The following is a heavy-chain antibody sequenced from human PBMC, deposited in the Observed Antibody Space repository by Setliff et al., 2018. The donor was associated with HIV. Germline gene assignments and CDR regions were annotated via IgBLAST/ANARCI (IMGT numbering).Heavy chain of an antibody. V-gene: IGHV3-7*01. CDR1: GFTFSSYW. CDR3: ARDNRPSGYISTWHLDY. J-gene: IGHJ4*02. Sequence: GGSLRLSCAASGFTFSSYWMTWVRQAPGKGLDWVANINEDGSEKYYLDSVKGRFTISRDNAKNSLYLKMNSLRAEDTAVYYCARDNRPSGYISTWHLDYWGQGALVTVS. CDR2: INEDGSEK. D-gene: IGHD6-13*01.